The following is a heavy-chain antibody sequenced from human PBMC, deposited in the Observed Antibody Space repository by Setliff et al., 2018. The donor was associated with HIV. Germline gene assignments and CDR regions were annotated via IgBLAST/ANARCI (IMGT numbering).Heavy chain of an antibody. D-gene: IGHD1-7*01. Sequence: PGGSLRLSCAASGFTVSRYYMSWVRQAPGKGLEWVSIVYSGGTTYYADSVKGRFIISRHNSNNTLYLQMNSLRAEDSAMYYCARGDGTKYYYYYMDVWGKGTTVTVSS. CDR1: GFTVSRYY. CDR2: VYSGGTT. CDR3: ARGDGTKYYYYYMDV. J-gene: IGHJ6*03. V-gene: IGHV3-53*04.